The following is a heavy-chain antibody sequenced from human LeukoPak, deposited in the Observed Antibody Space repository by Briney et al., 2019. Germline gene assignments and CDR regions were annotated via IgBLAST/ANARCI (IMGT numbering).Heavy chain of an antibody. CDR3: ARYCSGGICTKGFDY. D-gene: IGHD2-15*01. CDR1: GFTFSSYS. Sequence: GGSLRLSCAASGFTFSSYSMNWVRQAPGKGLEGLSYISTTSSTMYYADSVKGRFTISRDNAKNSVYLQMNSLRAEETAVYYCARYCSGGICTKGFDYWGQGTLVTVSS. CDR2: ISTTSSTM. J-gene: IGHJ4*02. V-gene: IGHV3-48*01.